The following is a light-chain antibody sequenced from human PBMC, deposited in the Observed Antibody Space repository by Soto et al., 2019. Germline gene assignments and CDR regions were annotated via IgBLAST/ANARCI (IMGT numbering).Light chain of an antibody. CDR3: AAWDDSLNGWV. J-gene: IGLJ3*02. CDR1: SSNIGSET. V-gene: IGLV1-44*01. CDR2: SNN. Sequence: QSVLTQPPSASGTPGQRVTISCSGSSSNIGSETVNWYQQLPGTAPKLLINSNNKRPSGVTDRFSVSKSGTSASLAIGGLQAEDEADYYCAAWDDSLNGWVFGGGTKLTVL.